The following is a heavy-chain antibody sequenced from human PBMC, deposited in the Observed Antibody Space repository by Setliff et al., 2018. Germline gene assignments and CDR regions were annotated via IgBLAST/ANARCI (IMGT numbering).Heavy chain of an antibody. V-gene: IGHV4-61*09. CDR2: IYTSWST. CDR3: ARVSGFLYIDV. CDR1: GDSISSRRNY. D-gene: IGHD3-3*01. Sequence: SETLSLTCTVSGDSISSRRNYWGWFRQPAGKELEWIGQIYTSWSTNYNPSLKSRVTISLDTSKNQFSLKLSPVTAADTAVYYCARVSGFLYIDVWGKGTTVTVSS. J-gene: IGHJ6*03.